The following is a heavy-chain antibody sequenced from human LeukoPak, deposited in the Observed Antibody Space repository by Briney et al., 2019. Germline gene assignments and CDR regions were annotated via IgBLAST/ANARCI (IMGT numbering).Heavy chain of an antibody. Sequence: SVKVSCKASGGTFSSYAISWVRQAPGQGLEWMGGIIPIFGTANYAQKFQGRVTITADESTSTAYMELSSLRSEDTAVYYCAKEAGIAVAGTLGYYYYGMDVWGQGTTVTVSS. V-gene: IGHV1-69*13. CDR3: AKEAGIAVAGTLGYYYYGMDV. CDR1: GGTFSSYA. J-gene: IGHJ6*02. D-gene: IGHD6-19*01. CDR2: IIPIFGTA.